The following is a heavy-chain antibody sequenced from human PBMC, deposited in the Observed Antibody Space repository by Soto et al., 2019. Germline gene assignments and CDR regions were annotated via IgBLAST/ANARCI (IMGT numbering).Heavy chain of an antibody. Sequence: GGSLRLSCAASGFTFSSYSMNWDRQAPGKGLEWVSSISSSSSYIYYADSVKGRFTISRDNAKNSLYLQMNSLRAEDTAVYYCARARGCSSTSCFSYGMDVWGQGTTVTV. CDR2: ISSSSSYI. J-gene: IGHJ6*02. D-gene: IGHD2-2*01. CDR1: GFTFSSYS. CDR3: ARARGCSSTSCFSYGMDV. V-gene: IGHV3-21*01.